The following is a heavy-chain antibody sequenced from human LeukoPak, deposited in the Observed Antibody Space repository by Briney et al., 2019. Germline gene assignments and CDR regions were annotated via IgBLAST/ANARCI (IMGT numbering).Heavy chain of an antibody. Sequence: GASVKVSCKASGGTFSSYAISWVRQAPGQGLEWMGGIIPIFGTANYAQKFQGRVTITTDESTSTAYMELSSLRSEDTAVYYCASQRGPVIYSGSPGAFDIWGQGTMVTVS. CDR1: GGTFSSYA. CDR2: IIPIFGTA. J-gene: IGHJ3*02. D-gene: IGHD1-26*01. V-gene: IGHV1-69*05. CDR3: ASQRGPVIYSGSPGAFDI.